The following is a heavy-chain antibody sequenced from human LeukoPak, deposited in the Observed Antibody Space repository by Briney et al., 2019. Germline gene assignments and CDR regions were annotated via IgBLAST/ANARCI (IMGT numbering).Heavy chain of an antibody. CDR1: GYTFTGYY. D-gene: IGHD3-22*01. V-gene: IGHV1-2*02. Sequence: ASVKLSCKASGYTFTGYYMHWVRQAPGQGLEWMGWINPNSGGTIYAQKFQGRVTMTRDTSISTAYMELSRLRSDGTAVYYCARDSSLVSSGYDYWGQGTLVTVSS. CDR3: ARDSSLVSSGYDY. J-gene: IGHJ4*02. CDR2: INPNSGGT.